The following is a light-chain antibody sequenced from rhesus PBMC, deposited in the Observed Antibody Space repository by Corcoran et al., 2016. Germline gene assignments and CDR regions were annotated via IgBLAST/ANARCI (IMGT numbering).Light chain of an antibody. Sequence: DIQMTQSPSSLSASVGDRVTITCRASQDITNDLAWYQQTPGNSPKLLIYESSSLQGEIPSRFSRRGYVTDFTLTISSLQPEDFATYYCQHYNNIPHSFGQGTKGEIK. CDR1: QDITND. CDR3: QHYNNIPHS. J-gene: IGKJ2*01. CDR2: ESS. V-gene: IGKV1-25*01.